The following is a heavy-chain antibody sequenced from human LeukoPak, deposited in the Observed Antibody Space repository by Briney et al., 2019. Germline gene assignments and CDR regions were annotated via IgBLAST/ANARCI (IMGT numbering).Heavy chain of an antibody. D-gene: IGHD3-22*01. V-gene: IGHV4-59*01. CDR2: IYYSGST. CDR1: GGSISSYY. Sequence: RPSETLSLTCTVSGGSISSYYWSWIRQPPGKGLEWIGCIYYSGSTNYNPSLKSRVTISVDTSKNQFSLKLSSVTAADTAVYYCARDYYYDSSGYWFDPWGQGTLVTVSS. CDR3: ARDYYYDSSGYWFDP. J-gene: IGHJ5*02.